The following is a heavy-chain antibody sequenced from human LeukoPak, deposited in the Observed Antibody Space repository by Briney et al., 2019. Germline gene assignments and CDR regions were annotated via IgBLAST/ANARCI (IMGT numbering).Heavy chain of an antibody. CDR2: IKQDGSQK. D-gene: IGHD2-2*01. J-gene: IGHJ4*02. CDR3: ARIGYSSSCTDY. Sequence: PGGSLRLSCAASGFTFSNYWMTWVRQAPGKGLEWVANIKQDGSQKYYVDSVKGRFTISRDNAKNSVYLQMNSLRVGDTAIYYCARIGYSSSCTDYWGQGTLVTVSS. CDR1: GFTFSNYW. V-gene: IGHV3-7*01.